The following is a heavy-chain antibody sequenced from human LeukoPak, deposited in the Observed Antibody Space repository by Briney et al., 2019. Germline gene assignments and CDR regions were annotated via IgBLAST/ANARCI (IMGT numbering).Heavy chain of an antibody. D-gene: IGHD6-19*01. CDR1: GFTFSSYG. V-gene: IGHV3-23*01. Sequence: PGGSLRLSCAASGFTFSSYGMNWVRQAPGKGLEWVSGIGPSGAKTYYADSVKGRFTISRDNPKNTVYLQMNSLRADDTAVYYCAKDHLPGIVVADRDYWGQGTLVTVSS. CDR2: IGPSGAKT. CDR3: AKDHLPGIVVADRDY. J-gene: IGHJ4*02.